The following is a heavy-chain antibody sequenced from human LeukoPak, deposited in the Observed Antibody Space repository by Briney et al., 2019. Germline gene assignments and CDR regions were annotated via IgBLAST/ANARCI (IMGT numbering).Heavy chain of an antibody. J-gene: IGHJ6*02. D-gene: IGHD2-2*01. Sequence: ASVTVSCKASGGTFSSYAISWVRQAPGQGLEWMGGIIPSFGTANYAQEFQGRVTITADESTSTAYMELSSLRSEDTAVYYCARIMEYCSSTSCYYGMDVWGQGTTVTVSS. CDR3: ARIMEYCSSTSCYYGMDV. V-gene: IGHV1-69*13. CDR1: GGTFSSYA. CDR2: IIPSFGTA.